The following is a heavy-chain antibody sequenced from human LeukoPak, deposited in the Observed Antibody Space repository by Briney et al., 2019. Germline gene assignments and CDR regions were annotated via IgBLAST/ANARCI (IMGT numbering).Heavy chain of an antibody. CDR2: IYTSGST. J-gene: IGHJ3*02. CDR3: ARLVTSVDGGDAFDI. D-gene: IGHD2-15*01. Sequence: SETLSLTCTVSGGSISSYYWSWIRQPPGKGLEGIGYIYTSGSTNYNPSLKSRVTISVDTSKNQFSLKLSSVTAADTAVYYCARLVTSVDGGDAFDIWGQGTMVTVSS. CDR1: GGSISSYY. V-gene: IGHV4-4*09.